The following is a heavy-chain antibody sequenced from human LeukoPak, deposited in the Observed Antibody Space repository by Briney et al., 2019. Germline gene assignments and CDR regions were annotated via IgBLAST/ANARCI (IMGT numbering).Heavy chain of an antibody. Sequence: SVKVSCKASGGTFSSYAISWVRQGPGQGLEWMGGIIPIFGTANYAQKFQGRVTITADESTSTAYMELSSLRSEDTAVYYCARDMLGVALVGYFDYWGQGTLVTVSS. CDR2: IIPIFGTA. D-gene: IGHD3-22*01. V-gene: IGHV1-69*13. J-gene: IGHJ4*02. CDR1: GGTFSSYA. CDR3: ARDMLGVALVGYFDY.